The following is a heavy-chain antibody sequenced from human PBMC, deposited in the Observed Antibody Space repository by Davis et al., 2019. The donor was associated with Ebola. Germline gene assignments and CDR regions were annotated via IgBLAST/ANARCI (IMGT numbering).Heavy chain of an antibody. J-gene: IGHJ5*02. CDR2: INHSGST. Sequence: MPSETLSLTCVVYGGSFSGYYWSWIRQPPGKGLEWIGEINHSGSTNYNPPLKSRVTISVDTSKNQFSLKLSSVTAADTAVYYCARIVWWYRRFDPWGQGTLVTVSS. CDR3: ARIVWWYRRFDP. D-gene: IGHD2-15*01. V-gene: IGHV4-34*01. CDR1: GGSFSGYY.